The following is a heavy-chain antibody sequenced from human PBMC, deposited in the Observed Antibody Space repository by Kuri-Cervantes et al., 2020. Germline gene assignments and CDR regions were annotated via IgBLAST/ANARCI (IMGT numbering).Heavy chain of an antibody. J-gene: IGHJ3*02. Sequence: GESLKISCAAAGFTVSSNYMNWVRQAPGKGLEWVSVLYSGGKTYYADSVKGRFTISRDNSKNTLYLEMNSLRVDDTAVYYCGRDSSPGDKHDVCDIWGQGTRVTVSS. CDR2: LYSGGKT. CDR1: GFTVSSNY. V-gene: IGHV3-66*01. D-gene: IGHD4-17*01. CDR3: GRDSSPGDKHDVCDI.